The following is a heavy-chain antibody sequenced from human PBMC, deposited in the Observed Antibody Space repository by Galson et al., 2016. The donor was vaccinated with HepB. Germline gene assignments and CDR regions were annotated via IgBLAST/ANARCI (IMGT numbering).Heavy chain of an antibody. CDR2: INHSGFT. CDR1: GGSFNAYY. V-gene: IGHV4-34*01. D-gene: IGHD2-15*01. Sequence: ETLSLTCGVYGGSFNAYYWSWIRQSPGKGQEWIGEINHSGFTKYNPSLKSRVTISGDTSKNQFSLKLTSMTAADTAVYYCARVVVAATNWFDPWGQGTLVTVSS. J-gene: IGHJ5*02. CDR3: ARVVVAATNWFDP.